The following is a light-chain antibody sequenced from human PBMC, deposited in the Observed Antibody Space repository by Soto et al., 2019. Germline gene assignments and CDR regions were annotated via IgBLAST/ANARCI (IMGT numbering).Light chain of an antibody. CDR2: DAS. CDR1: QGISTY. Sequence: DIQMTQSPSSLSASVGDRVTITCRASQGISTYLNWYQQKPGKAPKLLINDASSLQSGVTFRFSGSGSGTHFNLTIDSLQAEDFATYYCQRSYSTWTFGQGTKVEI. CDR3: QRSYSTWT. J-gene: IGKJ1*01. V-gene: IGKV1-39*01.